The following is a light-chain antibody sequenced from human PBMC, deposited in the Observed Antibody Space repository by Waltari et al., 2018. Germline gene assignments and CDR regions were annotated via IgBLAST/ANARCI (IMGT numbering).Light chain of an antibody. Sequence: EIVLTHSPGTLSLSPGERATLSCRASQSVGTYLACYQQQPGQAPRLLIYGASNRATGIPDRFSGSGSGTDFSLTISRLEPEDFAVYYCQKYVNLPATFGQGTKVEIK. J-gene: IGKJ1*01. CDR2: GAS. V-gene: IGKV3-20*01. CDR1: QSVGTY. CDR3: QKYVNLPAT.